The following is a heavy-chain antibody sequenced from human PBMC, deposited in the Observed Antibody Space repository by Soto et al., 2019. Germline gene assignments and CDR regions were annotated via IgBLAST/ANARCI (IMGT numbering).Heavy chain of an antibody. J-gene: IGHJ5*02. V-gene: IGHV3-43*01. CDR2: ISWDGGST. CDR1: GFTFDDYT. CDR3: ATDTGAFGYKWFDP. Sequence: GGSLRLSCAASGFTFDDYTMHWVRQAPGKGLEWVSLISWDGGSTYYADSVKGRFTISRDNSKNSLYLQMNSLRTEDTALYYCATDTGAFGYKWFDPWGQGTLVTVYS. D-gene: IGHD3-16*01.